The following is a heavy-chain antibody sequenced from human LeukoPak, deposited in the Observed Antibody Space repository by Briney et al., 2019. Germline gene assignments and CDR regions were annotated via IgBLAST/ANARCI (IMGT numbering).Heavy chain of an antibody. D-gene: IGHD4-17*01. V-gene: IGHV3-53*01. CDR1: GFTVSSNY. CDR3: ARDRTLGDSRFDY. J-gene: IGHJ4*02. CDR2: IYSGGST. Sequence: GGSLRLSCATSGFTVSSNYMSWVRQAPGKGLEWVSVIYSGGSTYYADSVKGRFTISRDDSKNTLYLQMNSLRAEDTAVYYCARDRTLGDSRFDYWGQGTLVTVSS.